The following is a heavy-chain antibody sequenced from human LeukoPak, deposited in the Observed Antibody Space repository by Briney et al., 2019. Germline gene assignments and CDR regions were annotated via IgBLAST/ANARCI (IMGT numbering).Heavy chain of an antibody. J-gene: IGHJ4*02. CDR2: IWYDGSDK. CDR3: ARDITMVRGVIEGIDY. D-gene: IGHD3-10*01. CDR1: GFTFSSYG. V-gene: IGHV3-33*01. Sequence: GGSLRLSCAAPGFTFSSYGMHWVRQAPGKGLEWVAVIWYDGSDKYYGDSVKGRFTISRDNSKNTLYLQTNSLRAEDAAVYYCARDITMVRGVIEGIDYWGQGTLVTVSS.